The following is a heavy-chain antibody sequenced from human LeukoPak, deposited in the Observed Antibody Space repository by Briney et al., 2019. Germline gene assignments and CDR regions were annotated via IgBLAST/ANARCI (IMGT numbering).Heavy chain of an antibody. CDR1: GGSISSSNW. Sequence: SGTLSLTCAVSGGSISSSNWWSWVRQPPGKGLEWIGEIYHSGSTNYNLSLKSRVTISVDKSKNQFSLKLSSVTAADTAVYYCARDACSSTSCPNWFDPWGQGTLVTVSS. CDR2: IYHSGST. J-gene: IGHJ5*02. CDR3: ARDACSSTSCPNWFDP. D-gene: IGHD2-2*01. V-gene: IGHV4-4*02.